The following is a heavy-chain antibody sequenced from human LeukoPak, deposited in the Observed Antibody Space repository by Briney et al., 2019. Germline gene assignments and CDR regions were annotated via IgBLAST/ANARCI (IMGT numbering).Heavy chain of an antibody. D-gene: IGHD2/OR15-2a*01. CDR1: GVSISSSNW. Sequence: SETLSLTCAVSGVSISSSNWWSWVRQPPGKGLEWIGEICHSGSTNYNPSLKSRVTISVDKSKNQFSLKLSSVTAADTAVYYCARDCRNNYFYHDAFDIWGQGTMVTVSS. CDR3: ARDCRNNYFYHDAFDI. V-gene: IGHV4-4*02. CDR2: ICHSGST. J-gene: IGHJ3*02.